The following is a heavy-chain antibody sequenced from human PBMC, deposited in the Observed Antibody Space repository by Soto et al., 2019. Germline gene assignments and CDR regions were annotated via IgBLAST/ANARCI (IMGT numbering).Heavy chain of an antibody. J-gene: IGHJ6*02. Sequence: PGESLKISCKGSGYSFLNYWIGWVRQMPGKDLEWIGIIYPDDSETRYSPSFQGQVTISADKSISTAYLQWSSLKASDTAMYYCARTSAGGKYYYGMDVWGQGTTVTVSS. CDR1: GYSFLNYW. D-gene: IGHD6-13*01. CDR3: ARTSAGGKYYYGMDV. CDR2: IYPDDSET. V-gene: IGHV5-51*01.